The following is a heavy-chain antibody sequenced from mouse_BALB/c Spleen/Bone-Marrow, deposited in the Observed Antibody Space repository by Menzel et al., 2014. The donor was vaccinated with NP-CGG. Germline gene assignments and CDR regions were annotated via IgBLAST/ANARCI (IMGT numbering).Heavy chain of an antibody. D-gene: IGHD1-1*01. CDR2: INPSNGGT. Sequence: VQLHQSGAELVKPGASVKLSCKASGYTFSSYYMYWVKQRPGQGLEWIGEINPSNGGTKFNEKFKSKATLTVDKSSSTAYMQLSSLTSEDSAVYYCTRSNYGYWYFDVWGAGTTVTVSS. J-gene: IGHJ1*01. CDR1: GYTFSSYY. V-gene: IGHV1S81*02. CDR3: TRSNYGYWYFDV.